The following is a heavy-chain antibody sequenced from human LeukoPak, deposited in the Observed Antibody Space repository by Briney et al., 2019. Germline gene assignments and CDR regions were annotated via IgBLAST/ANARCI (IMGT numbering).Heavy chain of an antibody. CDR2: ISAYNGNT. V-gene: IGHV1-18*01. CDR3: ARDRRWVPAARDYYYGMDV. D-gene: IGHD2-2*01. J-gene: IGHJ6*04. Sequence: ASVKVSCKASGYTFTSYGISWVRQAPGQGLEWMGWISAYNGNTNYAQKLQGRVTMTTDTSTSTAYMELRSLRSDDTAVYYCARDRRWVPAARDYYYGMDVWGKGTTVTVSS. CDR1: GYTFTSYG.